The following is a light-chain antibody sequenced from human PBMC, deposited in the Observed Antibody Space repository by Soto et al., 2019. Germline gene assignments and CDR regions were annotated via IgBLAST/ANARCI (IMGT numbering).Light chain of an antibody. V-gene: IGKV3-15*01. Sequence: DIVMTQSPATLSVSPGERATLSCRASQSVRNNLAWYQQKPGQAPRLLIFGASTRATGTPARFSGSGSGTEFTLTISSLQSEDFAVYYCQHYNEWPPWTFGQGTKGDIK. CDR3: QHYNEWPPWT. CDR1: QSVRNN. J-gene: IGKJ1*01. CDR2: GAS.